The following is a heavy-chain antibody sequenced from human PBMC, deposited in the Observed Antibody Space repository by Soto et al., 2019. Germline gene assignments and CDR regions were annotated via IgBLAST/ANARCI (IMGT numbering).Heavy chain of an antibody. D-gene: IGHD1-26*01. CDR3: AKSGGSLLGAFDL. Sequence: EVQLVESGGGLVQPGRSLRLSCAASGFTFDDYAMHWVRQVPGKGLEWVSGINWNSGNKDYADSVEGRFSISRDNARDSLYLQMSSLRVEYTALYYCAKSGGSLLGAFDLWGQGTMVTVSS. CDR1: GFTFDDYA. J-gene: IGHJ3*01. V-gene: IGHV3-9*01. CDR2: INWNSGNK.